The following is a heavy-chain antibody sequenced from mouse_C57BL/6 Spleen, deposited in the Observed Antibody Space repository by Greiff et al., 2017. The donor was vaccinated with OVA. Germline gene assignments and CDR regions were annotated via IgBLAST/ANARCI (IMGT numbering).Heavy chain of an antibody. Sequence: VKLMESGPGLVAPSPSLSITCTVSGFSFTSYAISWVRQPPGKGLEWLGVIWPGGGTNYNSAPKSRLSISKDNSKSQVFLKMNSLQTDDTARYYCARNGDDGYPWFAYWGQGTLVTVSA. J-gene: IGHJ3*01. V-gene: IGHV2-9-1*01. CDR1: GFSFTSYA. CDR3: ARNGDDGYPWFAY. D-gene: IGHD2-3*01. CDR2: IWPGGGT.